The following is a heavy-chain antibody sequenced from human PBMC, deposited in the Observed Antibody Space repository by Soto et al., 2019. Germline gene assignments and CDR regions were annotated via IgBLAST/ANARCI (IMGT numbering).Heavy chain of an antibody. CDR2: ISAYNGNT. D-gene: IGHD1-26*01. CDR1: GYTFTSYG. Sequence: ASMKVSCKASGYTFTSYGISWVRQAPGQGLEWMGWISAYNGNTNYAQKLQGRVTMTTDTSTSTAYMELRSLRSDDTAVYYCARRSHYRYYFDYWGQGTLVTVSS. V-gene: IGHV1-18*01. CDR3: ARRSHYRYYFDY. J-gene: IGHJ4*02.